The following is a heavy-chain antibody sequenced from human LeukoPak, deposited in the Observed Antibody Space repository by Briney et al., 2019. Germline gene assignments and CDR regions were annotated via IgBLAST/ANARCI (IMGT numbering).Heavy chain of an antibody. J-gene: IGHJ4*02. Sequence: QPGGSLRLSCTASGCTVSSYALSWVRQAPGQGLEWVSAVSGSDGSTYYADSVKGRFTISKDNSKNTLYLQMNSLRAEDTAVYYCARDFASVQRLVPLFDYWGQGTLVTVSS. CDR1: GCTVSSYA. V-gene: IGHV3-23*01. CDR3: ARDFASVQRLVPLFDY. CDR2: VSGSDGST. D-gene: IGHD6-13*01.